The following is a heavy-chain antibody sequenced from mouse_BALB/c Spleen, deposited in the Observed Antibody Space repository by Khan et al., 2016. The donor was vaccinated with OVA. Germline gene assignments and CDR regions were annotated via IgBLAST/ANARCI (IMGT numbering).Heavy chain of an antibody. D-gene: IGHD3-3*01. J-gene: IGHJ1*01. Sequence: QVQLKESGPGLVAPSQSLSITCTVSGFSLSRYSVHWVRQPPGKGLEWLGIIWIGGSADYNSPLKSRLSISKDNSKSQVFLKMNSLQTDDTAMYYCAGNRDGGSYWYFDVWGAGTTVTVSS. V-gene: IGHV2-6-4*01. CDR1: GFSLSRYS. CDR3: AGNRDGGSYWYFDV. CDR2: IWIGGSA.